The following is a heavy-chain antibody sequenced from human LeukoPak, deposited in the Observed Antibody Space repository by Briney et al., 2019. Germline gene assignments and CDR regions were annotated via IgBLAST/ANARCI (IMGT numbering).Heavy chain of an antibody. Sequence: GGSLRLSCAASGFTFSSYSMNWVRQAPGKGLEWVSSISSKSSYIYYLDSVKGRFTISRDNAKNSLYLQMNSLRGDDTAVYYFVKGLYFIDYWNQGTLVTVS. J-gene: IGHJ4*02. D-gene: IGHD2-8*01. CDR2: ISSKSSYI. CDR3: VKGLYFIDY. CDR1: GFTFSSYS. V-gene: IGHV3-21*04.